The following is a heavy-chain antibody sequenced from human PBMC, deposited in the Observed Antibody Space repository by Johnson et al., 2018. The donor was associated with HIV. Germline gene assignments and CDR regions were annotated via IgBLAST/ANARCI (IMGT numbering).Heavy chain of an antibody. CDR3: AREVESGIAVNDAFDI. Sequence: QVQLVESGGGVVQPGRSLRLSCAASGFTFSSYGMHWVRQAPGKGLEWVAVISYDGSNKYYADSVKGRFTISRDNSKNTLYLQMNRLRAEDTAVYYCAREVESGIAVNDAFDIWGQGTMVTVSS. V-gene: IGHV3-30*03. D-gene: IGHD6-19*01. CDR2: ISYDGSNK. CDR1: GFTFSSYG. J-gene: IGHJ3*02.